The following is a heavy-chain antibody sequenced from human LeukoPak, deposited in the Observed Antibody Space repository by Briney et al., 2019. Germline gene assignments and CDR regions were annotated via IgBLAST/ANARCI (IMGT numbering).Heavy chain of an antibody. D-gene: IGHD6-19*01. CDR1: GFTFSSYA. V-gene: IGHV3-23*01. Sequence: GGSLRLSCAVSGFTFSSYAMSWVRQAPGKGLERVAAISGSGGNTYYADSVKGRFTISRDNSKNTLYLQMNSLRAEDRAIYYCAKGPLIEVAGTTWDYWSQGTLVTVSS. CDR3: AKGPLIEVAGTTWDY. CDR2: ISGSGGNT. J-gene: IGHJ4*02.